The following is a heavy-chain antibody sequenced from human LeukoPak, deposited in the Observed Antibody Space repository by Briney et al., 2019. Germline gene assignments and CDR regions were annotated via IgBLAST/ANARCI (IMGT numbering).Heavy chain of an antibody. CDR1: GGTFSSYA. D-gene: IGHD3-10*01. V-gene: IGHV1-69*06. J-gene: IGHJ5*02. CDR3: ASFRYGGSGISLDP. Sequence: GASVKVSCKASGGTFSSYAISWVRQAPGQGLEWMGGIIPIFGTADYAQKFQGRVTITADKSTSTAYMELSSLRSEDTAVYYCASFRYGGSGISLDPWGQGTLVTVSS. CDR2: IIPIFGTA.